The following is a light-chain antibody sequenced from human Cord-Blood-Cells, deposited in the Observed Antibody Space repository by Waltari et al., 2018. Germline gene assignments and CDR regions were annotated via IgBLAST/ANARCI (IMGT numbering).Light chain of an antibody. J-gene: IGLJ3*02. V-gene: IGLV1-47*01. Sequence: QSVLTQPPSASGTPGQRVSISCSRSSSNIGSPYASWYPQLPSTAPKLLIYRNKSRPSGVPDRFSGSKSGTPASLSISGLRSEDEADYYCAAWDDSLSGRVVGGGTTLTVL. CDR2: RNK. CDR1: SSNIGSPY. CDR3: AAWDDSLSGRV.